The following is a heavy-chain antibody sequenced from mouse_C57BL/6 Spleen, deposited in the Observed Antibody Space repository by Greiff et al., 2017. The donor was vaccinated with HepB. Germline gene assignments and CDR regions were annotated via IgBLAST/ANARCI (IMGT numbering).Heavy chain of an antibody. V-gene: IGHV1-52*01. D-gene: IGHD2-4*01. Sequence: QVQLQQPGAELVRPGSSVKLSCKASGYTFTSYWMHWVKQRPIQGLEWIGNIDPSDSETNYNQKFKDKATLTVDKSSSTAYMQLSSLTSEDSAVYYCASSDDYVLYYAMDYWGQGTSVTVSS. CDR2: IDPSDSET. J-gene: IGHJ4*01. CDR3: ASSDDYVLYYAMDY. CDR1: GYTFTSYW.